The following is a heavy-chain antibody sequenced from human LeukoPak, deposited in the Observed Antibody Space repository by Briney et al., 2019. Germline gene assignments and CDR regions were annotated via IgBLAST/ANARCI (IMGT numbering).Heavy chain of an antibody. V-gene: IGHV1-46*01. Sequence: GASVKVSCKGSGYTLTKYFMHWVRQAPGKGLEWMGIINPSGGSTSYAHKFQGRVTMTRNTSINTAYMELSSLRSEDTAVYYCARGVTICGVSELDYWGQGTLVTVSS. CDR3: ARGVTICGVSELDY. CDR2: INPSGGST. J-gene: IGHJ4*02. D-gene: IGHD3-3*01. CDR1: GYTLTKYF.